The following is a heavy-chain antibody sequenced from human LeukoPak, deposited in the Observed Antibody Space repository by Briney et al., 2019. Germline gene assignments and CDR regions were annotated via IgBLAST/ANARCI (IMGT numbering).Heavy chain of an antibody. D-gene: IGHD1-14*01. Sequence: SETLSLTCTVSGGSISNYYWSWIRQPPGKGLEWIGYIYYSGSTNYNPSLKGRVTISVDTSKNQFSLKLSSVTAADTAVYYCALVTPITYAFDIWGQGTMVTVSS. CDR2: IYYSGST. V-gene: IGHV4-59*01. CDR3: ALVTPITYAFDI. CDR1: GGSISNYY. J-gene: IGHJ3*02.